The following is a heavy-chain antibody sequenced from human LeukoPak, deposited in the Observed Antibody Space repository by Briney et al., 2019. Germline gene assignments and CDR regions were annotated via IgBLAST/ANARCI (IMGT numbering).Heavy chain of an antibody. CDR3: AREWELGNYFDY. J-gene: IGHJ4*02. Sequence: ASVKVSCRASGYTFTSYGISWVRQAPGQGLEWMGWISAYNGNTNYAQKFQGRVTMTTDTSTSTAYMELRSLRSDDTAVYYCAREWELGNYFDYWGQGTLVTVSS. D-gene: IGHD1-26*01. CDR1: GYTFTSYG. V-gene: IGHV1-18*01. CDR2: ISAYNGNT.